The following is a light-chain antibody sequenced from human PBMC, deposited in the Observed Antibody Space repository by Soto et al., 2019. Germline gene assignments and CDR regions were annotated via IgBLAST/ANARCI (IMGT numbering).Light chain of an antibody. Sequence: QSALTQPGSVSGSPGQSVTISCTGTISDVGGFNSVSWYQQHPGKAPKLMIYDVNKRPSGVPDRFSGSKSGSTASLTISGLQAEDEADYFCCSYAGSYSYDFATGTKVTVL. CDR1: ISDVGGFNS. CDR2: DVN. J-gene: IGLJ1*01. V-gene: IGLV2-11*01. CDR3: CSYAGSYSYD.